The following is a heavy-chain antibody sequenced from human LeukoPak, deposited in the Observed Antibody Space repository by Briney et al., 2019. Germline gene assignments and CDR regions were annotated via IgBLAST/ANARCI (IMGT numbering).Heavy chain of an antibody. V-gene: IGHV4-39*07. Sequence: PSQTLSLTCTVSGGSISSGSYYWSWIRQPPGKGLEWIGSMYSSGSTYYNPSLKSRVTISVDTSKNQFSLKLNSVTAADTAVYYCARGGYYGSGNDFRFDPWGQGTLVTVSS. CDR3: ARGGYYGSGNDFRFDP. CDR1: GGSISSGSYY. CDR2: MYSSGST. J-gene: IGHJ5*02. D-gene: IGHD3-10*01.